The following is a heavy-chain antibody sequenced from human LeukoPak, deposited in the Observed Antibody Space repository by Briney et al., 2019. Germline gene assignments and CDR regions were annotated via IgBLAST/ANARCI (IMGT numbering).Heavy chain of an antibody. CDR2: IYYSGST. CDR3: ARGASSGYYYAQH. D-gene: IGHD3-22*01. J-gene: IGHJ1*01. Sequence: SETLSLTCTVSGGSISSGGYYWSWIRQHPGKGLEWIGYIYYSGSTYYNPSLKSRVTISVDTSKNQFSLKLSSVTAADTAVYYCARGASSGYYYAQHWGQGTLVTVSS. CDR1: GGSISSGGYY. V-gene: IGHV4-31*03.